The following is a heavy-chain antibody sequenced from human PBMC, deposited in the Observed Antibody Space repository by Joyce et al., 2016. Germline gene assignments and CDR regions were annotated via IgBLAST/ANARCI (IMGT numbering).Heavy chain of an antibody. CDR1: GFTFVDYA. Sequence: DVQLVESGGGLVQPGRSLRLSCAASGFTFVDYAVDWVRQAPGKGLEWVSGIRWNSSTIGYADSVKGRFAISRDNAKKSLYLQMNNLKPEDTALYYCATGRGDYCVMDVWGRGTSVTVSS. V-gene: IGHV3-9*01. J-gene: IGHJ6*02. D-gene: IGHD3-10*01. CDR3: ATGRGDYCVMDV. CDR2: IRWNSSTI.